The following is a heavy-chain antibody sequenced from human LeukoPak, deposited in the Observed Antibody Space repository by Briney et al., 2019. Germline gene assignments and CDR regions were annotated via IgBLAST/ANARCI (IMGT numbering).Heavy chain of an antibody. V-gene: IGHV3-23*01. CDR1: GFTFSSYA. J-gene: IGHJ4*02. D-gene: IGHD6-19*01. Sequence: GGSLRLSCAVSGFTFSSYAMSWVRQAPGKGLEWVSTISGSGDNTYSADSVRGRFTISRDNSKNTLYLQMNSLRAEDTAVYYCARISTSVAGADYWGQGTLVTVSS. CDR3: ARISTSVAGADY. CDR2: ISGSGDNT.